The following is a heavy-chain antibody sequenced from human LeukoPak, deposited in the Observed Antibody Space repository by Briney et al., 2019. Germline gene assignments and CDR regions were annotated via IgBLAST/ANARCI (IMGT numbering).Heavy chain of an antibody. CDR2: IYSGGST. D-gene: IGHD3-3*01. V-gene: IGHV3-53*01. CDR1: GFTVSSNY. CDR3: ARAGPWSGYRVGYMDV. Sequence: GGSLRLSCAASGFTVSSNYMSWVRQAPGKGLEWVSVIYSGGSTYYADSVKARFTISRENSKNTLYLQMNSLRAEDTAMYYCARAGPWSGYRVGYMDVWGKGTTVTVSS. J-gene: IGHJ6*03.